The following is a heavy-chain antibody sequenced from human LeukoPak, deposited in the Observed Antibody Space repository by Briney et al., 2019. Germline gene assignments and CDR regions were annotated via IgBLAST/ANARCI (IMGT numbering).Heavy chain of an antibody. J-gene: IGHJ4*02. Sequence: PSETLSLTCTVSGGSISSYYWSWIRQPPGKGLEWIGYIYYSGSTNYNPSLKSRVTISVDTSKNQFSLKLSSMTAADTAVYYCARTYYYGSGSYSLDYWGQGTLVTVSS. V-gene: IGHV4-59*01. D-gene: IGHD3-10*01. CDR2: IYYSGST. CDR1: GGSISSYY. CDR3: ARTYYYGSGSYSLDY.